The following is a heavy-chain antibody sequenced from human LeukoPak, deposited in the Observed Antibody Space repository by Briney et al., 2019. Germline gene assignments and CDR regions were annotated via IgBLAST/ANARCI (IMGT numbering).Heavy chain of an antibody. J-gene: IGHJ4*02. Sequence: GGSLRLSCASSGFTFSRYVLTWVRQAPGKGLEWVSAISGSGGSTYYADSVKGRFTVSRDNAKNTLFLQMSSLRAEDTAVYYCAALIALAEIDHWGQGTLVSVSS. CDR3: AALIALAEIDH. V-gene: IGHV3-23*01. CDR2: ISGSGGST. CDR1: GFTFSRYV. D-gene: IGHD6-19*01.